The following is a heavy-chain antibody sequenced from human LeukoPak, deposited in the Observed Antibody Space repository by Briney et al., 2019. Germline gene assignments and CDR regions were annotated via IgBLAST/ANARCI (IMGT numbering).Heavy chain of an antibody. V-gene: IGHV3-23*01. CDR1: GFSFSSYA. J-gene: IGHJ4*02. CDR3: ANDQYSGYDND. Sequence: GGSLRLSCAPSGFSFSSYAMSWVRQAPGRWLECVSSISGSVGNTYHADSVTGRFTISRDHSKNSLYLQMNSLSAEDTAVYYSANDQYSGYDNDWGQGTLVTVSS. D-gene: IGHD5-12*01. CDR2: ISGSVGNT.